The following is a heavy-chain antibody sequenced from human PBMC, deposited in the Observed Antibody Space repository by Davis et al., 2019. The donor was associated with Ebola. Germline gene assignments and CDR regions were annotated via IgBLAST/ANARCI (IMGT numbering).Heavy chain of an antibody. J-gene: IGHJ4*02. D-gene: IGHD6-13*01. CDR2: IYYSGST. CDR1: GGSISSYY. V-gene: IGHV4-59*01. Sequence: PSETLSLTCTVSGGSISSYYWSWIRQPPGKGLEWIGYIYYSGSTNYNPSLKSRVTISVDTSKNQFSLKLSSVTAADTAVYYCASSIVSWGDYWGQGTLVTVSS. CDR3: ASSIVSWGDY.